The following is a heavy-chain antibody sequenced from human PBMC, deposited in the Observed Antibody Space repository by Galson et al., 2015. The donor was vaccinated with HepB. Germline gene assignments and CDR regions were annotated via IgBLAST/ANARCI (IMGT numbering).Heavy chain of an antibody. CDR3: ASRHSYFRSGTWYNVSDY. D-gene: IGHD3-10*01. CDR2: IYPGDSDT. Sequence: QSGAEVKKPGESLKISCKGSGYSFSNFWIGWVRQMPGKGLEWMGIIYPGDSDTRYSPSFPGQVIISAGKSISTAYLQWSSLKASDTAMYYCASRHSYFRSGTWYNVSDYWGQGTLVTVSS. V-gene: IGHV5-51*03. J-gene: IGHJ4*02. CDR1: GYSFSNFW.